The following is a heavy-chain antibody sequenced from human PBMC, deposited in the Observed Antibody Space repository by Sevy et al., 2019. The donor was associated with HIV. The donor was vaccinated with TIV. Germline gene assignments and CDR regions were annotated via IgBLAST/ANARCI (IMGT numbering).Heavy chain of an antibody. Sequence: ASVKVSCKASGYTFTGYYMHWVRQAPGQGLEWMGRINPNSGGTNYAQKFQGRVTMTRDTSISTAYMELSRLGSDDTAVYYCARMDGGYYYGSGSSYGMDVWGQGTTVTVSS. J-gene: IGHJ6*02. CDR3: ARMDGGYYYGSGSSYGMDV. V-gene: IGHV1-2*06. CDR2: INPNSGGT. CDR1: GYTFTGYY. D-gene: IGHD3-10*01.